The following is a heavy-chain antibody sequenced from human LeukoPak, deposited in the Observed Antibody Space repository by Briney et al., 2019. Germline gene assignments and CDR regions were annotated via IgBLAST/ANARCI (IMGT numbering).Heavy chain of an antibody. V-gene: IGHV4-4*02. CDR3: ARDEGGSTPLDY. Sequence: PSGTLSLTCAVSGGSISSGNWWSWVRQPPGKGLEWIGEIYHSGSTNYNPSLKSRVTISVDKSKNQFSLNLSSVTAADTAVYYCARDEGGSTPLDYWGQGTLVTVSS. CDR1: GGSISSGNW. D-gene: IGHD1-26*01. J-gene: IGHJ4*02. CDR2: IYHSGST.